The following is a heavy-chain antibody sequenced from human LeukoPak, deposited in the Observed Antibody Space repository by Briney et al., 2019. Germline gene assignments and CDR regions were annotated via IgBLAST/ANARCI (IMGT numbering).Heavy chain of an antibody. CDR2: ISSSSSYI. CDR3: AKSRQGYSSSWSLGEN. J-gene: IGHJ4*02. D-gene: IGHD6-13*01. Sequence: GKSLRLSCAASGFTFSSYSMNWVRQAPGKGLEWVSSISSSSSYIYYADSVKGRFTISRDHSKNTLYLPMNRLRAEDTAVYYCAKSRQGYSSSWSLGENWGQGTLVPVSS. CDR1: GFTFSSYS. V-gene: IGHV3-21*01.